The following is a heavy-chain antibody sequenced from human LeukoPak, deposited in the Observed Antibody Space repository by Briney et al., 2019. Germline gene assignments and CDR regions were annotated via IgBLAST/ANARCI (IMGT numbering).Heavy chain of an antibody. V-gene: IGHV1-18*01. Sequence: ASVKVSCKASGYTFTSYGISWVRQAPGQGLEWMGWISAYNGNTNYAQKLQGRVTMTTDTSTSTAYMELRSLRSDDTAVYYCALHRNSYGHFDYWGQGTLVTVSS. D-gene: IGHD5-18*01. CDR3: ALHRNSYGHFDY. CDR2: ISAYNGNT. CDR1: GYTFTSYG. J-gene: IGHJ4*02.